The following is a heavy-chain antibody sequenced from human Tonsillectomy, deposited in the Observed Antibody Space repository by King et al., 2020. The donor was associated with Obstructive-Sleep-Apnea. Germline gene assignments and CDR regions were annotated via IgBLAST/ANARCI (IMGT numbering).Heavy chain of an antibody. CDR2: ISAYSGNT. D-gene: IGHD6-6*01. CDR3: ARGKYIRSSLDY. CDR1: GYTLSSYN. Sequence: VQLVQSGAEVKKPGASVKVSCKASGYTLSSYNISWVRQAPGQGLEWMGCISAYSGNTNYAQKIQGRVTMTTDTSTNTAYMELRSLTSDDTAVYSCARGKYIRSSLDYWGQGTLITVSS. J-gene: IGHJ4*02. V-gene: IGHV1-18*04.